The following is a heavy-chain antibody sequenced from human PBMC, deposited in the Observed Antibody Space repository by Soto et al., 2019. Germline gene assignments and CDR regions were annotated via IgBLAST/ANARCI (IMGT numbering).Heavy chain of an antibody. Sequence: QITLKESGPPLVKPTQTLTLTCTFSGFSLSTEGVAVGWIRQPPGKALEWLSVIYWDDDQRSSTSLRSRLTITEDPSKNHVVLTMTNMDPLDTATYYCAHRDRASGGLFDYWGQGILVTVSS. V-gene: IGHV2-5*02. CDR1: GFSLSTEGVA. CDR3: AHRDRASGGLFDY. J-gene: IGHJ4*02. CDR2: IYWDDDQ. D-gene: IGHD3-10*01.